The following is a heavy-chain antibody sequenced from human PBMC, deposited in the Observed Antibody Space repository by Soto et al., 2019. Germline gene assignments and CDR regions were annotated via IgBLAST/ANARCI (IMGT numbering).Heavy chain of an antibody. CDR3: ARAGKYYYGSGSPYYYGMDV. J-gene: IGHJ6*02. CDR1: GYTFTSYG. D-gene: IGHD3-10*01. V-gene: IGHV1-18*04. CDR2: ISGYNGNT. Sequence: QVQLVQSGAEVKKPGASVKVSCKASGYTFTSYGVSWVRQAPGQGLEWMGWISGYNGNTNYAQKLQGRVTMTTDTSXSTAYMELRSLRSDDTAVYYCARAGKYYYGSGSPYYYGMDVWGQGITVTVSS.